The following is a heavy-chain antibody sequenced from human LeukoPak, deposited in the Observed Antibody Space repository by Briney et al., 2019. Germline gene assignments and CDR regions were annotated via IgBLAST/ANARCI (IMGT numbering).Heavy chain of an antibody. V-gene: IGHV1-18*01. D-gene: IGHD2-15*01. CDR2: SSGYNDDT. J-gene: IGHJ3*02. Sequence: ASVKVSCKASGYTFSNFGISWVRQAPGQGLEWMGWSSGYNDDTHYAQKFQGGVTMTTDTSTNTAYMDLRSLRSDDTAMYYCAKDFYNSGGRWYDCFDIWGQGTMVTVSS. CDR3: AKDFYNSGGRWYDCFDI. CDR1: GYTFSNFG.